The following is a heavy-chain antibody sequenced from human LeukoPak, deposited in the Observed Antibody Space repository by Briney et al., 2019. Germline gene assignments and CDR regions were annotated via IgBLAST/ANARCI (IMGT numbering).Heavy chain of an antibody. CDR1: GFTFSSYS. J-gene: IGHJ6*03. D-gene: IGHD6-13*01. V-gene: IGHV3-48*04. CDR2: ISSSSSTI. CDR3: AKGGGGSSWAYMDV. Sequence: GGSLRLSCAASGFTFSSYSMNWVRQAPGKGLEWVSYISSSSSTIYYADSVKGRFTISRDNAKNSLYLQMNSLRAEDMALYYCAKGGGGSSWAYMDVWGKGTTVTVSS.